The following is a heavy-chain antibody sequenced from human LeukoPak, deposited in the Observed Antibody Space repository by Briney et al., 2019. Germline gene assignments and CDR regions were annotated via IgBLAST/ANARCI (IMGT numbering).Heavy chain of an antibody. Sequence: PGGSLRLSCAASGFTFSSYAMSWVRQAPGKGLEWVSAISGSGGSTYYADSVKGRFTISRDNSKNTLYLQMNSLRAEDTAVYYCAIPGTYSSGWYLRTAWDFDYWGQGTLVTVSS. V-gene: IGHV3-23*01. D-gene: IGHD6-19*01. CDR1: GFTFSSYA. CDR2: ISGSGGST. CDR3: AIPGTYSSGWYLRTAWDFDY. J-gene: IGHJ4*02.